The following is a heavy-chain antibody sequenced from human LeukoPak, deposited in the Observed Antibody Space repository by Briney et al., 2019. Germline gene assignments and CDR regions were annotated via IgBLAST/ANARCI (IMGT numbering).Heavy chain of an antibody. CDR2: IYSGGST. Sequence: GGSLRLSCAASGFTVSSNYMSWVRQAPGKGLEWVSVIYSGGSTYYADSVKGRFTISRDNSKNTLYLQMNSLRAEDTAVYYCARVGGPGVRGVITDYWGQGTLVTVSS. V-gene: IGHV3-53*01. CDR1: GFTVSSNY. J-gene: IGHJ4*02. D-gene: IGHD3-10*01. CDR3: ARVGGPGVRGVITDY.